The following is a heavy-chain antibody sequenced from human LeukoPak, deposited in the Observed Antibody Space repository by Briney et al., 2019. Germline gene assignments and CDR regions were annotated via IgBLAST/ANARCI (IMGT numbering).Heavy chain of an antibody. J-gene: IGHJ5*02. D-gene: IGHD3-22*01. Sequence: GGSLRLSCAASGFTFSSYWMSWVRQAPGKGLGVANIKQDGRDKYYVDSVKGRFTISRDNAKNSLYLQMNSLRAEDTAVYYCARDSPHYYDSSGYWFDPWGQGTLVTVSS. CDR1: GFTFSSYW. V-gene: IGHV3-7*01. CDR2: IKQDGRDK. CDR3: ARDSPHYYDSSGYWFDP.